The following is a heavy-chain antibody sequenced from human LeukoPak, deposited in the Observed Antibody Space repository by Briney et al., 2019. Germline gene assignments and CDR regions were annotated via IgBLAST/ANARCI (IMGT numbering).Heavy chain of an antibody. J-gene: IGHJ4*02. CDR2: IKQDGSED. D-gene: IGHD3-16*02. V-gene: IGHV3-7*01. Sequence: GGSLRLSCAASGFTFSSYWMSWVRQAPGKGLEWVANIKQDGSEDYYVDSVKGRFTISRDNAKNSLYLQMNSLRAEDTAVYYCARVQYDYVWGSYHFYFDYWGQGTLVTVSP. CDR1: GFTFSSYW. CDR3: ARVQYDYVWGSYHFYFDY.